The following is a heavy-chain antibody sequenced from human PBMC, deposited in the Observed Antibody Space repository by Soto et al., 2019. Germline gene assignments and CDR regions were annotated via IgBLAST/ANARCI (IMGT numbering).Heavy chain of an antibody. CDR3: ATGSFTSTGGRIGYHYNAMDV. V-gene: IGHV1-69*13. D-gene: IGHD2-2*01. CDR1: GRTFSSHA. J-gene: IGHJ6*02. CDR2: IIPIFGPA. Sequence: GASVKVSCKASGRTFSSHATNWVRQAPGQGLEWMGGIIPIFGPANFAKEFQGRVTITADESTTTAYMELSSLRSEDTAVYYCATGSFTSTGGRIGYHYNAMDVWGQGTTVTVSS.